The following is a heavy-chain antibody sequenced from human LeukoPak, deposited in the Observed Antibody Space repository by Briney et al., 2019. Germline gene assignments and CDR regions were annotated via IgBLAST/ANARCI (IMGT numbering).Heavy chain of an antibody. CDR3: AKDLCSGGSCYGEYYYGMDV. CDR1: GFTFSSYG. J-gene: IGHJ6*04. D-gene: IGHD2-15*01. V-gene: IGHV3-30*18. CDR2: ISYDGSNK. Sequence: GGSLRLSCAASGFTFSSYGMHWVCQAPGKGLEWVAVISYDGSNKYYADSVKGRFTISRDNSKNTLYLQMNSLRAEDTAVYYCAKDLCSGGSCYGEYYYGMDVWGKGTTVTVSS.